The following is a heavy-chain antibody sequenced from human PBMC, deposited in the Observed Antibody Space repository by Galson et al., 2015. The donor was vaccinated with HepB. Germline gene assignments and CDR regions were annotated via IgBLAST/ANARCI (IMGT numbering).Heavy chain of an antibody. V-gene: IGHV3-53*01. CDR3: ATSHIVVVTAHDAFDI. CDR2: IYSGGST. Sequence: SLRLSCAASGFTVSSNYMSWVRQAPGKGLEWVSVIYSGGSTYYADSVKGRFTISRDNSKNTLYLQMNSLRAEDTAVYYCATSHIVVVTAHDAFDIWGQGTMVTVSS. J-gene: IGHJ3*02. D-gene: IGHD2-21*02. CDR1: GFTVSSNY.